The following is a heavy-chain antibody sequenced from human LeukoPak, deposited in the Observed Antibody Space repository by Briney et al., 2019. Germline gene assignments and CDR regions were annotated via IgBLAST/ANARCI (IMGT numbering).Heavy chain of an antibody. CDR3: ARGATGTTFDY. D-gene: IGHD1-7*01. J-gene: IGHJ4*02. V-gene: IGHV3-20*04. Sequence: PGGSLRLSCAASGFKFDDYGMSWVRQAPGKGLEWVSGLNWNGGSTGYADSVKGRFTISRDNAKDSLYLQMNRMRTEDTALYYCARGATGTTFDYWGQGTLVTVSS. CDR2: LNWNGGST. CDR1: GFKFDDYG.